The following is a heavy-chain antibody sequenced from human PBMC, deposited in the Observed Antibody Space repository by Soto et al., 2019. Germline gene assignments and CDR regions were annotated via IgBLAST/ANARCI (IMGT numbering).Heavy chain of an antibody. CDR1: GFTFSSYW. V-gene: IGHV3-74*01. CDR2: INSDGSST. J-gene: IGHJ2*01. CDR3: ARVGGVLVTARGDCYFDL. Sequence: EVQLVESGGGLVQPGGSLRLSCAASGFTFSSYWMHWVRQAPGKGLVWVSRINSDGSSTSYADSVKGRFTISRDNAKNTLYHQMHRLRAEDTAAYYCARVGGVLVTARGDCYFDLWGRGTLVTVSS. D-gene: IGHD2-21*02.